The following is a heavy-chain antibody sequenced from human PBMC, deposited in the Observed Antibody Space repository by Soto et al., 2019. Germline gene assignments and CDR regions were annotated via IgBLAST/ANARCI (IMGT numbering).Heavy chain of an antibody. CDR3: ATRKEWPSTTSFDF. V-gene: IGHV3-66*01. D-gene: IGHD2-2*01. CDR1: GFTVGISY. CDR2: IYSDSYT. Sequence: PGGSLRLSCAASGFTVGISYMTWIRPIPGKGLEWFSSIYSDSYTYYADSMKGRFTISRDTSKNTLYLQMSSRRAEDTAVYYCATRKEWPSTTSFDFWGQGTQVTVSS. J-gene: IGHJ4*02.